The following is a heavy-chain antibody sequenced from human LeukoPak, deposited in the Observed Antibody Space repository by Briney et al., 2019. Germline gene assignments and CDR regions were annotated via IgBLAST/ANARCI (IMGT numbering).Heavy chain of an antibody. Sequence: ASVKVSCKASGYTFTSYGISWVRQAPGQGLEWMGRISAYNGNTNYAQKLQGRVTMTTDTSTSTAYMELRSLRSDDTAVYYCAREQYYYDSSGYYPNDYWGQGTLVTVSS. CDR3: AREQYYYDSSGYYPNDY. CDR1: GYTFTSYG. D-gene: IGHD3-22*01. CDR2: ISAYNGNT. J-gene: IGHJ4*02. V-gene: IGHV1-18*01.